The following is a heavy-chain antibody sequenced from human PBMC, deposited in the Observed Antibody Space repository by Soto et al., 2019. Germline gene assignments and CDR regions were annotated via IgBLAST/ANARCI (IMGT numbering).Heavy chain of an antibody. CDR2: IYYSGST. D-gene: IGHD5-12*01. J-gene: IGHJ4*02. V-gene: IGHV4-59*08. CDR1: DGSSSNYY. CDR3: ARHYGDGYDYVDY. Sequence: ASETMPLTCTVADGSSSNYYGSWIRKPPGKGLEWIGYIYYSGSTNYNPALKSRVTISQDTSKNQFSLKLSSVTAADTAVYYCARHYGDGYDYVDYWGQGTLVTVSS.